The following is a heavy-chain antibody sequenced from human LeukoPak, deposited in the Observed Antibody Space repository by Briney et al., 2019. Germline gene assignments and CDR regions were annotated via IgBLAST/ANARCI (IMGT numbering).Heavy chain of an antibody. CDR1: GFTFSSYS. CDR3: ARDVMVRGVIVWFDP. Sequence: PGGSLRLSCAASGFTFSSYSMNWVRQVPGKGLEWVSSISSSSSYIYYADSVKGRFTISRDNAKNSLYLQMNSLRAEDTAVYYCARDVMVRGVIVWFDPRGQGTLVTVSS. J-gene: IGHJ5*02. V-gene: IGHV3-21*01. D-gene: IGHD3-10*01. CDR2: ISSSSSYI.